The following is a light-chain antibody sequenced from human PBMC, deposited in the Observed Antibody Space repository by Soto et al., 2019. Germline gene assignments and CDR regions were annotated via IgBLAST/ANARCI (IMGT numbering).Light chain of an antibody. CDR1: QSVSSSY. Sequence: IALTHSPGTLSLCPWETATLSCRASQSVSSSYLVCYQQKPVQAPRLLIYGASSRATGIPDRFSASGSGTDFTLTISGLEPEDFAVYYCQQYRSSPGTFGQGTRLEIK. J-gene: IGKJ5*01. CDR2: GAS. V-gene: IGKV3-20*01. CDR3: QQYRSSPGT.